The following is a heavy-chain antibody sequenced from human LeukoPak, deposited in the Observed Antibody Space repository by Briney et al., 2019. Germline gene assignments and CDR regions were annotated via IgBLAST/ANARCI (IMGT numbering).Heavy chain of an antibody. V-gene: IGHV4-59*01. Sequence: SETLSLTCTVSGGSISSYYWSWIRQPPGKGLEWIGYIYYSGSTNYNPSLKSRVTISVDTSKHQFSLKLSSVTAADTAVYYCARAAGGDDVCDIWGQGTMVTVSS. CDR2: IYYSGST. J-gene: IGHJ3*02. CDR1: GGSISSYY. CDR3: ARAAGGDDVCDI.